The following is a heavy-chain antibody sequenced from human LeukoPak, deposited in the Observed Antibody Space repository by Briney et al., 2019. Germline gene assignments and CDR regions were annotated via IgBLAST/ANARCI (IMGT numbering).Heavy chain of an antibody. CDR1: GGSISSYY. Sequence: SETLSLTCTVSGGSISSYYWSWIRQPAGKGLEWIGRIYSSGGTDYNPSLKSRVTMSVDTSKNQFSLKLRSVTAADTAVYYCARDRAAAETLDYWGQGTLVTVSS. V-gene: IGHV4-4*07. CDR2: IYSSGGT. CDR3: ARDRAAAETLDY. J-gene: IGHJ4*02. D-gene: IGHD6-13*01.